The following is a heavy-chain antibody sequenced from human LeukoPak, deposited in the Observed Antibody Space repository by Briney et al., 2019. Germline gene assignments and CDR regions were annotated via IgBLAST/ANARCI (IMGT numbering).Heavy chain of an antibody. Sequence: GRSLRLSCAASGFTFSAYGVHWVRQAPGKGLEWVAVISYDGSNKYYTDSVRGRFTISRDNSKNTLYLQMNSLRAEDTAVYYCARDAGYCSSTSCPAYFYYYMDVWGKGTTVTVSS. CDR1: GFTFSAYG. J-gene: IGHJ6*03. D-gene: IGHD2-2*01. CDR2: ISYDGSNK. CDR3: ARDAGYCSSTSCPAYFYYYMDV. V-gene: IGHV3-30-3*01.